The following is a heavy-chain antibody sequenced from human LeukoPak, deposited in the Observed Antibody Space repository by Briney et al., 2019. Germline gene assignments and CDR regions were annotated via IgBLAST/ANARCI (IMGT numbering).Heavy chain of an antibody. CDR2: ISSSGSSI. CDR1: GFTFSSYE. D-gene: IGHD3-22*01. Sequence: PGGSLRLPCAASGFTFSSYELNWVRQTPGKGLEWVSYISSSGSSIYYADSVKGRFTISRDNAKNSLCLQMNSLRAEDTAVYYCARQYYYDTSGYDAFDVWGQGTMVTVSS. V-gene: IGHV3-48*03. CDR3: ARQYYYDTSGYDAFDV. J-gene: IGHJ3*01.